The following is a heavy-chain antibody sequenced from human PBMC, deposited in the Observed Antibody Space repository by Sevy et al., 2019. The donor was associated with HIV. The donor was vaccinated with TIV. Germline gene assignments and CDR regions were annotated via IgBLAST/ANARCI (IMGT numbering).Heavy chain of an antibody. V-gene: IGHV4-39*01. CDR3: ARQREDIIVIPAAFYGMDV. D-gene: IGHD2-2*01. CDR2: IFYSESP. Sequence: SETLSLTCTVSGVSIRSSGYYWGWIRQPPGKGLEWIGSIFYSESPNYNPSLKSRVTISVDTSKNQFSLKLSSVTAADTAVYYCARQREDIIVIPAAFYGMDVWGQGTTVTVSS. J-gene: IGHJ6*02. CDR1: GVSIRSSGYY.